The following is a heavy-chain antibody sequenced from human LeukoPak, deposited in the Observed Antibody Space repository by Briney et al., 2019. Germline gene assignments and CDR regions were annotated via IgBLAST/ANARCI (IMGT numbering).Heavy chain of an antibody. D-gene: IGHD2-8*01. V-gene: IGHV3-64D*09. CDR2: ISSNGGKT. Sequence: GGSLRLSCSVSGFTFSAYTMHWVRQAPGRGLQYVSSISSNGGKTYYADSVKGRFTISRDNSKNTLFLQMSSLRVEDTAVYYSVKDQWIDYWARESWSPSLQ. CDR3: VKDQWIDY. CDR1: GFTFSAYT. J-gene: IGHJ4*02.